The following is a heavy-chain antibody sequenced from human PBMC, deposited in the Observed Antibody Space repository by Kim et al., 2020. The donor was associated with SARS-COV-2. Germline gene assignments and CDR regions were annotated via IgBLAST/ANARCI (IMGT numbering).Heavy chain of an antibody. Sequence: GGSLRLSCEAFGFTLSSHAMDWVRQVPGKGLEWVSRSFNDGTNTAYADSVKGRFTVSRDNAKNMEYLEMNSLRAEDTAQYACTRSNLHVLDVWGQGATVTVSS. J-gene: IGHJ6*02. CDR1: GFTLSSHA. D-gene: IGHD3-16*01. V-gene: IGHV3-74*01. CDR3: TRSNLHVLDV. CDR2: SFNDGTNT.